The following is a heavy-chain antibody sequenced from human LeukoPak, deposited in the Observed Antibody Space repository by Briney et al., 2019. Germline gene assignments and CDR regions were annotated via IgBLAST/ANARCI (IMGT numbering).Heavy chain of an antibody. CDR2: IYYSGNT. D-gene: IGHD3-9*01. CDR3: ARSGALTGYLY. Sequence: SETLSLTCTASGGSISSYYLSWIRQPPGKGLEWIGYIYYSGNTNYNPSLKSRVTISVDTSKNQFSLKLSSVTAADTAVYYCARSGALTGYLYWGQGTLVTVSS. V-gene: IGHV4-59*01. J-gene: IGHJ4*02. CDR1: GGSISSYY.